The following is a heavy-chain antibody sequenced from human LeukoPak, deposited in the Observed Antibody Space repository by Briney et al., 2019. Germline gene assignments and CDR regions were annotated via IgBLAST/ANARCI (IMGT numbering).Heavy chain of an antibody. CDR1: GFTFDNYA. D-gene: IGHD1-1*01. V-gene: IGHV3-9*01. Sequence: PGRSLRLSCVVSGFTFDNYAMHWVRQAPGKGLEWVSGISWNSDSIGYADSVQGRFTISRDNSKNTLYLQMNSLRAEDTAVYYCSKKGQADDDGKPDWGQGTLVTVSP. J-gene: IGHJ4*02. CDR3: SKKGQADDDGKPD. CDR2: ISWNSDSI.